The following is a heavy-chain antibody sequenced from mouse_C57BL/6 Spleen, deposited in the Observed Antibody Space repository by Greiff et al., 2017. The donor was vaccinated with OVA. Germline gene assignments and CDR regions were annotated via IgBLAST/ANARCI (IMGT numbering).Heavy chain of an antibody. CDR1: GFTFSSYG. CDR2: ISSGGSYT. J-gene: IGHJ1*03. CDR3: ARQDDYDWYFDV. Sequence: EVQGVESGGDLVKPGGSLKLSCAASGFTFSSYGMSWVRQTPDKRLEWVATISSGGSYTYYPDSVKGRFTISRDNAKNTLYLQMSSLKSEDTAMYYCARQDDYDWYFDVWGTGTTVTVSS. D-gene: IGHD2-4*01. V-gene: IGHV5-6*01.